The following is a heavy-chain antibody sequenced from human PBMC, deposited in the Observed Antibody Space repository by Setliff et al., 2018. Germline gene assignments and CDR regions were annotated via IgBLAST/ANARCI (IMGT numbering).Heavy chain of an antibody. D-gene: IGHD3-10*01. Sequence: GGSLRLSCAASGFSFSDYYMSWVRQAPGKGLEWISKISGNGITIYYADSVRSRFTISRDNAKNSLYLQMNSLRAEDTALYYCARDGVFYAMDVWGHGTTVTVSS. CDR1: GFSFSDYY. CDR3: ARDGVFYAMDV. CDR2: ISGNGITI. J-gene: IGHJ6*02. V-gene: IGHV3-11*04.